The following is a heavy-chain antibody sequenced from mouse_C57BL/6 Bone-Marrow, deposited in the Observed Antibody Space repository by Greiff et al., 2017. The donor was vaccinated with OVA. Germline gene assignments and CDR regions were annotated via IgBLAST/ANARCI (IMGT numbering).Heavy chain of an antibody. Sequence: QVQLQQSGAELVRPGTSVKMSCKASGYTFTNYWIGWAKQRPGHGLEWIGDIYPGGGYTNYNEKFKGKATLTADKCSSTAYMQFSSLTSEDSAIYYCARWGDGHHGRYYFDYWGQGTTLTVSS. D-gene: IGHD2-3*01. CDR1: GYTFTNYW. CDR3: ARWGDGHHGRYYFDY. CDR2: IYPGGGYT. J-gene: IGHJ2*01. V-gene: IGHV1-63*01.